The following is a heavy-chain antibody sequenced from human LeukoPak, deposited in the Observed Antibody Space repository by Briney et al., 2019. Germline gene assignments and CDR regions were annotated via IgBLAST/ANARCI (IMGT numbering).Heavy chain of an antibody. CDR1: GGSISSGGYY. CDR3: ARVSRRADSYGRNYYYYGMDV. V-gene: IGHV4-31*03. CDR2: IYYSGST. Sequence: PSETLSLTCTVSGGSISSGGYYWSWIRQHPGKGLEWIGYIYYSGSTYYNPSLKSRVTISVDTSKNQFSLKLSSVTAADTAVYYCARVSRRADSYGRNYYYYGMDVWGQGTTVTVSS. D-gene: IGHD5-18*01. J-gene: IGHJ6*02.